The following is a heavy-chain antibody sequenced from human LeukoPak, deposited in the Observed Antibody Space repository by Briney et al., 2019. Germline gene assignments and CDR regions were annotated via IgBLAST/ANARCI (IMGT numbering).Heavy chain of an antibody. D-gene: IGHD5-24*01. V-gene: IGHV3-7*01. J-gene: IGHJ4*02. CDR2: IKQDGSEK. CDR3: ARTRGGYRAYSIGPTLYFDY. Sequence: GGSLRLSCAASGFTFSSYWMSWVRQAPGKGLEWVANIKQDGSEKYYVDSVKGRFTISRDNAKNSLYLQMNGLRAEDTAVYYCARTRGGYRAYSIGPTLYFDYWGQGTLVTVSS. CDR1: GFTFSSYW.